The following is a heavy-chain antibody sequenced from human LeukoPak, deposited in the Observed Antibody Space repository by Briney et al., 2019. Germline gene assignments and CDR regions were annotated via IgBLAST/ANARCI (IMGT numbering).Heavy chain of an antibody. Sequence: GGSLRLSCTASGFTFGDYAMSWVRQAPGKGLEWVSSISSSSSYIYYVETVKGRFTISRDNARNSLYLQMNSLRAEDTAVYYCARDWAFRYYDSSGYYDAFDIWGQGTMVTVSS. CDR2: ISSSSSYI. CDR1: GFTFGDYA. D-gene: IGHD3-22*01. CDR3: ARDWAFRYYDSSGYYDAFDI. V-gene: IGHV3-21*01. J-gene: IGHJ3*02.